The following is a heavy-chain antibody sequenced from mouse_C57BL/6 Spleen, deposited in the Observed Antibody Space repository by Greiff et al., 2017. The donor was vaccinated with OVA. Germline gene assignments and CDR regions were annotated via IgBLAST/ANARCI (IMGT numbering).Heavy chain of an antibody. D-gene: IGHD1-1*01. CDR3: ARPRYYYGSSLDY. V-gene: IGHV5-17*01. CDR1: GFTFSDYG. Sequence: EVMLVESGGGLVKPGGSLKLSCAASGFTFSDYGMHWVRQAPEKGLEWVAYISSGSSTISYADTVKGRFTISRDNAKNTLFLQMTSLRSEDTAMYYCARPRYYYGSSLDYWGQGTTLTVSS. J-gene: IGHJ2*01. CDR2: ISSGSSTI.